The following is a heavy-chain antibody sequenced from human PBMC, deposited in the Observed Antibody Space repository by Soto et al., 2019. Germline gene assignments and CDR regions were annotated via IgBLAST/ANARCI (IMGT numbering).Heavy chain of an antibody. D-gene: IGHD2-15*01. Sequence: YADSVKGRFTVSRDKSKNTLSLQMNSLRAEDTAVYFCAKDGCSGGSCYYFDYWGQGTLVTVSS. V-gene: IGHV3-30*02. CDR3: AKDGCSGGSCYYFDY. J-gene: IGHJ4*02.